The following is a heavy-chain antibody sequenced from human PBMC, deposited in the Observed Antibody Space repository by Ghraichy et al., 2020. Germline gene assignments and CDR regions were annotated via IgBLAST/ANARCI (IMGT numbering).Heavy chain of an antibody. CDR1: GFTFKNYW. V-gene: IGHV3-74*01. D-gene: IGHD6-19*01. CDR3: ATDFNGNTYGWAR. CDR2: ISGEGSTV. J-gene: IGHJ4*02. Sequence: GGSLRLSCAASGFTFKNYWAHWVRQVPGKGPEWVSRISGEGSTVNYADSVRGRFTISRDNAKSTLFLQMDRLGAEDTAVYYCATDFNGNTYGWARWGQGIMVTVSS.